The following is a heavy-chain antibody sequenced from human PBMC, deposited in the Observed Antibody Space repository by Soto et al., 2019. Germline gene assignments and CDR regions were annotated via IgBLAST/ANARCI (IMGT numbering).Heavy chain of an antibody. V-gene: IGHV1-8*01. CDR3: ARRPHCSGGICYYGLDN. CDR2: MNPDSGHA. D-gene: IGHD2-15*01. Sequence: QVQLVQSGAEVKKPGASVKVSGKASGYTFTNSDINWVRQAPGQGLEWMGWMNPDSGHAAYAQKFQGRVTLTTSTSTSTVYMEMRSLGSEDTAVYYCARRPHCSGGICYYGLDNWGQGTLVTVSS. CDR1: GYTFTNSD. J-gene: IGHJ4*02.